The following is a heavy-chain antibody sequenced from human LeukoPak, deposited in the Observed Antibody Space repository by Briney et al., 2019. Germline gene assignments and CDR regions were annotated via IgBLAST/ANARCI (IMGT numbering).Heavy chain of an antibody. CDR1: GASISSHY. J-gene: IGHJ4*02. CDR3: ARGLPYYFDY. Sequence: PSETLSLTCSVYGASISSHYWSWIRQRPGKGLEWIGYIHYSGSTNCNPSLKSRVTISLDTSKNQFSLKLSSVTAADTAVYYCARGLPYYFDYWGQGTLVTVSS. CDR2: IHYSGST. V-gene: IGHV4-59*11.